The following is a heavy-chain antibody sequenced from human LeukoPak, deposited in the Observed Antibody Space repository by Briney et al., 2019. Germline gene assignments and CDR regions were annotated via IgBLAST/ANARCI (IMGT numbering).Heavy chain of an antibody. CDR2: MNPNSGNT. CDR3: ASAILETGIEEWLLHPPFDY. V-gene: IGHV1-8*01. Sequence: GASVKVSCTASGYTFTSYEINWVRQAPGQGLEWMGWMNPNSGNTGYAQTFQGRLTMARNTSISTAYMELSSLRSEDTAVYYCASAILETGIEEWLLHPPFDYWGQGTLVTVSS. J-gene: IGHJ4*02. D-gene: IGHD3-3*01. CDR1: GYTFTSYE.